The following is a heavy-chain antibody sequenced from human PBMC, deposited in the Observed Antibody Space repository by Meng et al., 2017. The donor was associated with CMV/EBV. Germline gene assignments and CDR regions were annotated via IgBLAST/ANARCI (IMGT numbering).Heavy chain of an antibody. V-gene: IGHV1-46*01. CDR3: ARDFSFCSSTSCYPTEFDY. CDR1: GYTFTSYY. D-gene: IGHD2-2*01. Sequence: ASVKVSCKASGYTFTSYYMHWVRQAPGQGLEWMGIINPSGGSTSYAQKFQGRVTMTRDTSTSTVYMELNSLRAEDTAVYYCARDFSFCSSTSCYPTEFDYWGQGTLVTVSS. J-gene: IGHJ4*02. CDR2: INPSGGST.